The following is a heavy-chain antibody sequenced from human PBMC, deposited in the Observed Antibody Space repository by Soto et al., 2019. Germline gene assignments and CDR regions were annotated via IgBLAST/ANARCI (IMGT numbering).Heavy chain of an antibody. CDR3: ARDLKNDSGDCIVLDAFDV. CDR2: ISDSGNT. V-gene: IGHV4-31*03. CDR1: GGSINGGNYY. D-gene: IGHD2-21*02. Sequence: TLSLTCTVTGGSINGGNYYWNWLRQPPGKGLEWIGYISDSGNTFSTPSLASRLTISVDTSQNQFTLELTSVTAADTAIYYCARDLKNDSGDCIVLDAFDVWGHGPIVTVSS. J-gene: IGHJ3*01.